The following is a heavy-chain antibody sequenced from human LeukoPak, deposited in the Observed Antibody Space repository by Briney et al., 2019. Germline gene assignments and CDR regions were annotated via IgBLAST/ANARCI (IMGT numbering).Heavy chain of an antibody. CDR2: IKQDGSEK. Sequence: PGGSLRLSCAASGFTLSSYWMSGVRQAPGKGLEWVANIKQDGSEKYYVDSVKGRFAISRDNAKNSLYLQMNSLRAEDTAVYYCARASKYEQQYDYWGQGTLVTVSS. CDR1: GFTLSSYW. V-gene: IGHV3-7*01. D-gene: IGHD6-13*01. CDR3: ARASKYEQQYDY. J-gene: IGHJ4*02.